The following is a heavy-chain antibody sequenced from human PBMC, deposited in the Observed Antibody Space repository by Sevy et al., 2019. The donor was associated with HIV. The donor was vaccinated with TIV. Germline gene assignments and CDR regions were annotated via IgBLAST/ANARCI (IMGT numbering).Heavy chain of an antibody. Sequence: GGSLRLSCAASGFTVISSVISWVRQAPGKGLEWVSTISTSGGYTYYADSVKGRFTISRDNAKNTVWLEMNTLGADDTALYYCAKETPGGFNWGQGTLVTVSS. CDR1: GFTVISSV. J-gene: IGHJ4*02. V-gene: IGHV3-23*01. CDR3: AKETPGGFN. D-gene: IGHD5-12*01. CDR2: ISTSGGYT.